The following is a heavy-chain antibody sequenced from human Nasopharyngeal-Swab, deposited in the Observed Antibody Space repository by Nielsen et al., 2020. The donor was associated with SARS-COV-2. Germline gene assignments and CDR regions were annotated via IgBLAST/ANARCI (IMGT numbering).Heavy chain of an antibody. V-gene: IGHV4-59*01. CDR2: IYYSGST. J-gene: IGHJ3*02. D-gene: IGHD2-21*02. CDR1: GGSISSYY. Sequence: GSLRLSCTVSGGSISSYYWSWIRQPPEKGLEWIGYIYYSGSTNYNPSLKSRVTISVDTSKNQFSLKLSSVTAADTAVYYCARAPPGVVFGVVTAIVAFDIWGQGTMVTVSS. CDR3: ARAPPGVVFGVVTAIVAFDI.